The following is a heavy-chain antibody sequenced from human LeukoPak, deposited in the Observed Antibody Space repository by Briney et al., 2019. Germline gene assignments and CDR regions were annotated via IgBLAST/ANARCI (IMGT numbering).Heavy chain of an antibody. J-gene: IGHJ1*01. D-gene: IGHD1-26*01. CDR3: ARDPRTVGATSAEYFQH. CDR1: GGSIRTNDHY. V-gene: IGHV4-39*07. Sequence: PSETLSLSCDVSGGSIRTNDHYWGWIRQPPGKGLEWIATIYYTGNSHYNPSLKSRVTISIDTSKNQFSLKLTSVTAADTAVYYCARDPRTVGATSAEYFQHWGQGTLVTVSS. CDR2: IYYTGNS.